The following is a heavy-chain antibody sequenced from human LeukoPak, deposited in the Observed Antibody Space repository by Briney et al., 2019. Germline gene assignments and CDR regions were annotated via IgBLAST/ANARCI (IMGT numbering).Heavy chain of an antibody. Sequence: SVXXSXXXSXXTXXSXFXHXXRXAPGQGLDWMGIINPTGGSTTYAQKFQGRVTMTRDTSTSTVYMELSSLRSDDTAVYYCSRPAARRFDYWAQGTLVTVSS. CDR1: XXTXXSXF. CDR3: SRPAARRFDY. J-gene: IGHJ4*02. D-gene: IGHD6-6*01. V-gene: IGHV1-46*01. CDR2: INPTGGST.